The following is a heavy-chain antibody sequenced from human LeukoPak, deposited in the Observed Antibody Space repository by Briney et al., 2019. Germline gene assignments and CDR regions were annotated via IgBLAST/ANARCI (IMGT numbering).Heavy chain of an antibody. CDR2: IYYSGST. CDR1: GGSISSYY. J-gene: IGHJ4*02. CDR3: ARGGDRSFDY. V-gene: IGHV4-59*12. Sequence: SSETLSLTCTVSGGSISSYYWSWIRQTPGKGLEWIGYIYYSGSTNYNPSLKSRVTISVDKAKNQFSLNLNSVTAADTAVYYCARGGDRSFDYWGQGTLVTVSS. D-gene: IGHD3-10*01.